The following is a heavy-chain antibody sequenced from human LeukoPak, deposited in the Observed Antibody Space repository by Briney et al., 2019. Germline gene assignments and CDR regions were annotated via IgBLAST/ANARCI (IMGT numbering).Heavy chain of an antibody. CDR1: GASMRTYY. CDR3: ARTNYYGSGSYYPDL. V-gene: IGHV4-59*08. J-gene: IGHJ5*02. D-gene: IGHD3-10*01. CDR2: IYHSGST. Sequence: SETLSLTRTVSGASMRTYYWSWIRQPPGKGLEWIGFIYHSGSTDYNPSLKSRGTISVDTSKNQFSLKLSSVTAADTAVYYCARTNYYGSGSYYPDLWGQGTLVTVSS.